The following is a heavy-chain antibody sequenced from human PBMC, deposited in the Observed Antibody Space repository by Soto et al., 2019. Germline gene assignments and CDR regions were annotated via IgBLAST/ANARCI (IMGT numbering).Heavy chain of an antibody. V-gene: IGHV3-15*01. CDR3: TTGVEKYYYDTSGYLAFDC. Sequence: GGSLRLSCAASGFTFSNAWMSWVRQAPGKGLEWVGRIKSKTDGGTTDYAAPVKGRFTISRDDSKNTLYLQMDSLKTEDTAVYYCTTGVEKYYYDTSGYLAFDCWGQGTLVTVSS. J-gene: IGHJ4*02. CDR1: GFTFSNAW. D-gene: IGHD3-22*01. CDR2: IKSKTDGGTT.